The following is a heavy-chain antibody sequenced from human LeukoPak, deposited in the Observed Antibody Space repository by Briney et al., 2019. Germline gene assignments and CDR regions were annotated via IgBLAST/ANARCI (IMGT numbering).Heavy chain of an antibody. CDR3: ARDRIYYYGSGPTRGFDY. CDR1: GGTFSSYA. D-gene: IGHD3-10*01. Sequence: SVKVSCKASGGTFSSYAISWVRQAPGQGLEWMGRIIPIPGIANYAQKFQGRVTITADKSTSTAYMELSSLRSEDTAVYYCARDRIYYYGSGPTRGFDYWGQGTLVTVSS. V-gene: IGHV1-69*04. CDR2: IIPIPGIA. J-gene: IGHJ4*02.